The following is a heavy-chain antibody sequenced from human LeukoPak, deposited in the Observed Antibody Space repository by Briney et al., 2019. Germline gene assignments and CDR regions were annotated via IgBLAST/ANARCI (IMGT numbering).Heavy chain of an antibody. D-gene: IGHD2-2*02. V-gene: IGHV1-2*02. Sequence: GASVKVSCKASGYTFTGYYMHWVRQAPGQGLEWMGWINPNSGGTNYAQKLQGRVTMTTDTSTSTAYMELRSLRSDDTAVYYCARDVYCSSTSCYTGFDYWGQGTLVTVSS. J-gene: IGHJ4*02. CDR1: GYTFTGYY. CDR3: ARDVYCSSTSCYTGFDY. CDR2: INPNSGGT.